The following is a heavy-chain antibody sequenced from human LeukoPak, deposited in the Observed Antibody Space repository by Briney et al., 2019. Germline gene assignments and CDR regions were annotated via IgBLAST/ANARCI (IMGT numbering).Heavy chain of an antibody. CDR2: INPNSGGT. CDR1: GYTFTGYY. Sequence: ASVKVSCKASGYTFTGYYMHWVRQAPGQGLEWIGWINPNSGGTNYAQKFQGRVTMTRDTSISTAYMELSRLRSDDTAVYYCARVDSIYYYGMDVWGQGTTVTVSS. CDR3: ARVDSIYYYGMDV. V-gene: IGHV1-2*02. J-gene: IGHJ6*02. D-gene: IGHD3-22*01.